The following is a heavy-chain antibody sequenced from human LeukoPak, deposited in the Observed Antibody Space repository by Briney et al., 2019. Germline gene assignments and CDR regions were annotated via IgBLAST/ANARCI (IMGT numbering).Heavy chain of an antibody. CDR2: ISSSSSYI. CDR3: ARDPASIVGVYSDY. V-gene: IGHV3-21*01. Sequence: GGSLRLSCAASGFTFSSYSMNWVRQAPGKGLEWVSSISSSSSYIYYADSVKGRFTISRDNAKNSLYLQMNSLRAEDTAVYYCARDPASIVGVYSDYWGQGTLVTVSS. J-gene: IGHJ4*02. D-gene: IGHD1-26*01. CDR1: GFTFSSYS.